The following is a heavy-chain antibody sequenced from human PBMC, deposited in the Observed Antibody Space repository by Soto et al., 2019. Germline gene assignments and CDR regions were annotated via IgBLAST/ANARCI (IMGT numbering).Heavy chain of an antibody. Sequence: LSLACAVSGASISSDNRWTWVRQPPGEGLEWIGGISQGRTTKYNPSLASRVTISVDKSKNQFSPRLTSMTAAYTAVYYCAKKVPAALRLYYFFGLDVWGKGTTVTVSS. CDR1: GASISSDNR. V-gene: IGHV4-4*02. CDR3: AKKVPAALRLYYFFGLDV. D-gene: IGHD2-15*01. CDR2: ISQGRTT. J-gene: IGHJ6*04.